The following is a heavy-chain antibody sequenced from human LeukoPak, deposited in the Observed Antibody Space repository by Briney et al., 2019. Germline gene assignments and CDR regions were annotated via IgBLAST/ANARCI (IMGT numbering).Heavy chain of an antibody. CDR1: GYTFTSYY. CDR2: INTSDDRT. CDR3: ARERSNTQAMALGSSWLYP. J-gene: IGHJ5*02. V-gene: IGHV1-46*01. D-gene: IGHD5-18*01. Sequence: ASVKVSYKASGYTFTSYYMQWVRQAPGQGLEWMGIINTSDDRTTYAQKFQGRVTMTGDTSTNTVYMELSSLRSEDTAVYYCARERSNTQAMALGSSWLYPWGPGTLVTVSS.